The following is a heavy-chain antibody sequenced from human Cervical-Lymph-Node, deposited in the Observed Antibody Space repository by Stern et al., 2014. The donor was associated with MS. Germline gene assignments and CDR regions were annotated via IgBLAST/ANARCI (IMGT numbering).Heavy chain of an antibody. CDR3: AKSTVTRLSDY. J-gene: IGHJ4*02. CDR2: ISGSGGRT. CDR1: GFTFSSYA. Sequence: EVQLVASGGGLVQPGGSLRLSCAASGFTFSSYAMSWVRLAQRKGLAWVSAISGSGGRTYYADSLKGRFTISRDNSKNTLDLQMNSLRAEDTAVYYCAKSTVTRLSDYWGQGTLVTVSS. V-gene: IGHV3-23*04. D-gene: IGHD4-17*01.